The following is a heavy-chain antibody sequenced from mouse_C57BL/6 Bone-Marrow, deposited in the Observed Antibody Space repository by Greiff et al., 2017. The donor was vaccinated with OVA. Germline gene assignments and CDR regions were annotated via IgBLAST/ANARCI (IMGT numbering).Heavy chain of an antibody. V-gene: IGHV5-2*01. CDR2: INSDGGST. J-gene: IGHJ1*03. D-gene: IGHD1-1*01. Sequence: EVKLVESGGGLVQPGESLKLSCESNEYEFPSHDMSWVRKTPEKRLELVAAINSDGGSTYYPDTMERRFIISRDNTKKTLYLQMSSLRSEDTALYYCARHRPIYYYGGGYFDVWGTGTTVTVSS. CDR3: ARHRPIYYYGGGYFDV. CDR1: EYEFPSHD.